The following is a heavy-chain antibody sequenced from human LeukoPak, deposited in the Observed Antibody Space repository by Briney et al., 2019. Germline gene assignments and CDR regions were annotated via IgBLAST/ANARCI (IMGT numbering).Heavy chain of an antibody. D-gene: IGHD2-15*01. V-gene: IGHV3-11*05. Sequence: GGSLRLSCAVSGFTFSDYYMSWIRQAPGKGLEWVSYISSSGSSTNYADSVKGRFTISRDNAKNSLYLQMNSLRAEDTAVYYCARAPSAATLFDYWGQGSLVTVSS. CDR2: ISSSGSST. J-gene: IGHJ4*02. CDR3: ARAPSAATLFDY. CDR1: GFTFSDYY.